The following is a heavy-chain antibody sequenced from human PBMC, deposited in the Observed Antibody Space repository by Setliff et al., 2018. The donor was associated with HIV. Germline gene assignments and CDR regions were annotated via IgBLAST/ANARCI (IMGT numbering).Heavy chain of an antibody. D-gene: IGHD1-7*01. CDR1: GGSIRSYY. Sequence: SETLSLTCTVSGGSIRSYYWSWIRQPPGEGLEWIGYIYTSGNTNYNPSLQSRVTMSVDTSKNQFSLNLNSVTAADTAVYYCARRAVQDGTVTSSNWFDPWGQGTLVTVSS. CDR3: ARRAVQDGTVTSSNWFDP. V-gene: IGHV4-4*09. CDR2: IYTSGNT. J-gene: IGHJ5*02.